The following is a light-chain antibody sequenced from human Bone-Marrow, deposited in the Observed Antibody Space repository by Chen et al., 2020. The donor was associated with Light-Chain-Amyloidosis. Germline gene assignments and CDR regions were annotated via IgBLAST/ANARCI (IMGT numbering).Light chain of an antibody. CDR2: RDT. Sequence: SYELTQPPSVSVSPGQTARITCSGDDLPTKYAYWYQQKPGQAPVLVIPRDTERPSGISSRFSGSSSATKSTLTISVVKAEDEADYHCQSADSSGTYEVIFGGGTKLTVL. J-gene: IGLJ2*01. CDR1: DLPTKY. CDR3: QSADSSGTYEVI. V-gene: IGLV3-25*03.